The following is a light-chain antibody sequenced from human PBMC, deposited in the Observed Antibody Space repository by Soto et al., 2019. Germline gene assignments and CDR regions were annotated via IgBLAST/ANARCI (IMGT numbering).Light chain of an antibody. V-gene: IGLV1-44*01. CDR1: SSNIGTNT. CDR2: SDN. CDR3: AAWDVSLVV. J-gene: IGLJ2*01. Sequence: QSVLTQPPSASGTPGQRVTISCSGSSSNIGTNTVIWYQQLPGAAPRLLIYSDNQRPSGVPDRFSGSKSGTSASLAIRGLQSEDEADYYCAAWDVSLVVFGGGTKLTV.